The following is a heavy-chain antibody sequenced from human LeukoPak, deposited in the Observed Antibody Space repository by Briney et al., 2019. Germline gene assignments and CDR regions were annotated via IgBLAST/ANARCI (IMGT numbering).Heavy chain of an antibody. V-gene: IGHV4-34*01. CDR2: INHSGST. CDR1: GGSFSGYY. CDR3: ARRGLRGGYCSGGSCRRPFDY. D-gene: IGHD2-15*01. J-gene: IGHJ4*02. Sequence: PSETLSLTCAVYGGSFSGYYWSWIRQPPGKGLEWIGEINHSGSTNYNPSLKSRVTISVDTSKNQFSLKLSSVTAADTAVYCCARRGLRGGYCSGGSCRRPFDYWGQGTLVTVSS.